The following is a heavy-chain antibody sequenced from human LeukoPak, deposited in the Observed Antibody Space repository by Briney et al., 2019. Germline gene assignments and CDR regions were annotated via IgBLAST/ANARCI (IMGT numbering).Heavy chain of an antibody. V-gene: IGHV1-3*01. CDR3: ARDQEGFDY. CDR2: INAGNGNT. CDR1: GYTFTSYA. J-gene: IGHJ4*02. Sequence: EASVKVSCKASGYTFTSYAIHWVRQAPGQRLEWMGWINAGNGNTKYSQKFQGRVTITRDTSASTAHMELSGLRSEDTAVYYCARDQEGFDYWGQGTLVTVSS.